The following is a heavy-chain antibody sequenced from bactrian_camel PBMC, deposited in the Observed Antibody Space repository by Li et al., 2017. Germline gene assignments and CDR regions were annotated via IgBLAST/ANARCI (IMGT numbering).Heavy chain of an antibody. Sequence: VQLVESGGGSVQAGGSLRLSCKASGFAFDDSDMAWYRQAPGNECGMVSTISSDGSTYYGDSVKGRFTISRDNAKKTVYLQMDSLKPEDTGMYYCAADRQTTSCSGVMAPFFGYWGQGTQVTVS. CDR1: GFAFDDSD. CDR3: AADRQTTSCSGVMAPFFGY. CDR2: ISSDGST. J-gene: IGHJ6*01. V-gene: IGHV3S63*01. D-gene: IGHD2*01.